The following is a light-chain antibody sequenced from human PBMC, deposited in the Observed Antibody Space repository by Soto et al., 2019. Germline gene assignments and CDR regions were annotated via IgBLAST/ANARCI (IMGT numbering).Light chain of an antibody. CDR1: PNVDSNY. J-gene: IGKJ1*01. V-gene: IGKV3-20*01. Sequence: ILLAKSDGALSLSPGERATLSCRASPNVDSNYLAWYQQKPGQAPRIIIFGASDRATGIPDRFSGSGSGTGFTLTISRLEPEDFAIYYCQQYGSLSRTFGQGTKVDIK. CDR2: GAS. CDR3: QQYGSLSRT.